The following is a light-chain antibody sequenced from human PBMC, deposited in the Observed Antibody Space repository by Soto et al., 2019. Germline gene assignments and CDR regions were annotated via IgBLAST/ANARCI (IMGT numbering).Light chain of an antibody. CDR3: SSFTTSSTYV. CDR2: EVR. CDR1: TSDVGGYDY. V-gene: IGLV2-14*01. J-gene: IGLJ1*01. Sequence: QSALTQPASVSGSPGQSITISCTGTTSDVGGYDYVSWYQQHPGKAPKLLTFEVRNRPSGVSSRFSGSRSANSAPLTISGLQAEDEADYYCSSFTTSSTYVFGTGTKVTVL.